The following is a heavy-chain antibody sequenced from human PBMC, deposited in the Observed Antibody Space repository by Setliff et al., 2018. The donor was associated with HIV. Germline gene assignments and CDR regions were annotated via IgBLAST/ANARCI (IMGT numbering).Heavy chain of an antibody. V-gene: IGHV4-59*12. CDR3: AKDRSGSYRTFDY. CDR2: VYYSGST. J-gene: IGHJ4*02. D-gene: IGHD1-26*01. CDR1: GGSISTYY. Sequence: SETLSLTCTVSGGSISTYYWSWIRQPPGKGLEWIGSVYYSGSTYYNPSLKSRVTISRDTSKNQFSLKLNSVTAADTAVYYCAKDRSGSYRTFDYWGPGILVTVSS.